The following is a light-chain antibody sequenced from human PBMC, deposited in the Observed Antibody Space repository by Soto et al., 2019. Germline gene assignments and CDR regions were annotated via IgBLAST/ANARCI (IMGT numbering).Light chain of an antibody. CDR1: QSIRSY. Sequence: DIQMTQSPPTLSASVGDRVTITCRASQSIRSYLAWYQQKPGKAPKLLIYKASNLQSGVPSRFSGSGSGTEFTLTISSLQPDDFASYFCQQYGSYPYTFGQGTNLEIK. V-gene: IGKV1-5*03. CDR2: KAS. J-gene: IGKJ2*01. CDR3: QQYGSYPYT.